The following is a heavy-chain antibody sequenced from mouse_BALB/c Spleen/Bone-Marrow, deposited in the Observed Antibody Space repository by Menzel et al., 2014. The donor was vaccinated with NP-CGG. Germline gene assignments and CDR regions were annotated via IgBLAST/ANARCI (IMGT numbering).Heavy chain of an antibody. CDR2: INPSNGGT. D-gene: IGHD1-1*01. V-gene: IGHV1S16*01. CDR3: TYMGYYGSSYAMDY. CDR1: GYTFTSYW. Sequence: VQLQQPGAELVKPGASVKLSCKASGYTFTSYWMHWVKLGPGQGFEWIGEINPSNGGTNYNEKFKRKATLTVDKSSSTAYMQLSSLTSEDSAVYYCTYMGYYGSSYAMDYWGQGTSVTVSS. J-gene: IGHJ4*01.